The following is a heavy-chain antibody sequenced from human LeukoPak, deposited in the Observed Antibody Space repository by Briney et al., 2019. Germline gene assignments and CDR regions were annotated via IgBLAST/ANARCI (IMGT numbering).Heavy chain of an antibody. Sequence: VSVKVSCTAAGYTFSSYDINWVRQATGHGLEWLGWMHPNRGNTGYEKKFQGRVTMTRNTSISTAYMELSSLRSEDTAVYYCARGFYDFWSGYYVDIGGQGTMVTVSS. V-gene: IGHV1-8*01. CDR1: GYTFSSYD. CDR3: ARGFYDFWSGYYVDI. J-gene: IGHJ3*02. CDR2: MHPNRGNT. D-gene: IGHD3-3*01.